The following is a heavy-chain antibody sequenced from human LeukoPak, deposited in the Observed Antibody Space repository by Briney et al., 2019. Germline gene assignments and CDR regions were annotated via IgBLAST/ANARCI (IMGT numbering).Heavy chain of an antibody. Sequence: GRSLRLSRAASGFTFSSYGMHWVRQAPGKGLEWVAVISYDGSNKYYADSVKGRFTISRDNSKNTLYLQMNSLRAEDTAVYYCAKDLEAVAGFIEDYWGQGTLVTVSS. CDR2: ISYDGSNK. CDR1: GFTFSSYG. CDR3: AKDLEAVAGFIEDY. D-gene: IGHD6-19*01. V-gene: IGHV3-30*18. J-gene: IGHJ4*02.